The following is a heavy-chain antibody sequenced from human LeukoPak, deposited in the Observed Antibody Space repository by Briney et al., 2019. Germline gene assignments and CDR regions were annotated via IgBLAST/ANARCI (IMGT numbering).Heavy chain of an antibody. V-gene: IGHV3-9*01. CDR3: AKAPFYFDY. CDR2: IGWNSGSI. D-gene: IGHD3-16*01. Sequence: GGSLRLSCAASGFTFDDYAMHWVRQAPGKGLEWVSGIGWNSGSIVYADSVKGRFTISRDNAKKSLHLQMNSLRAEDTALYYCAKAPFYFDYWGQGTLVTVSS. CDR1: GFTFDDYA. J-gene: IGHJ4*02.